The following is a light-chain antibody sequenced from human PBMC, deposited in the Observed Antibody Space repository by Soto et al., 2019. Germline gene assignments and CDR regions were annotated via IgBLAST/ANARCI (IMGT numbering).Light chain of an antibody. V-gene: IGKV3-11*01. Sequence: EIVLTQSPATLSLSPGERATLSCRASQSVSSYLAWYQQKPGQAPRLLIYDASNRATGIPPRFSGSGSGTDFTLSISSLEPEDFAVYYCHQRSDWPRTFGQGTNVEIK. J-gene: IGKJ1*01. CDR1: QSVSSY. CDR2: DAS. CDR3: HQRSDWPRT.